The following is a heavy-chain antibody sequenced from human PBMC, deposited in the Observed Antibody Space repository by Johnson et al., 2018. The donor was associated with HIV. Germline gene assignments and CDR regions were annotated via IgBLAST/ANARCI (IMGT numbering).Heavy chain of an antibody. V-gene: IGHV3-15*01. Sequence: MQLVESGGGLVQPGGSLRLSCAASGFTFINAWMSWVRQAPGKGLEWVGRIKSKTDGGTTEYAAPVKARFTISRDDSKNTLYLQMNSLKTEDTAVYYCSTDPLYYDYPLGAYDIWGQGTIVTVSS. D-gene: IGHD3-16*01. CDR1: GFTFINAW. J-gene: IGHJ3*02. CDR3: STDPLYYDYPLGAYDI. CDR2: IKSKTDGGTT.